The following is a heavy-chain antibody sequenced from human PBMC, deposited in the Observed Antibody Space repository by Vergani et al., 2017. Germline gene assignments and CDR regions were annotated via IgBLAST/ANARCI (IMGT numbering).Heavy chain of an antibody. CDR1: GFTFSSYA. D-gene: IGHD3-22*01. CDR2: ISGSGGST. J-gene: IGHJ6*04. Sequence: EVQLLESGGGLVQPGGSLRLSCAASGFTFSSYAMSWVRQAPGKGLEWVSAISGSGGSTYYADSVKGRFTISRDNSKNTLYLQMNSLRAEDTAVYYCARDSVTMIVVVNPLDVWGKGTTVTVSS. V-gene: IGHV3-23*01. CDR3: ARDSVTMIVVVNPLDV.